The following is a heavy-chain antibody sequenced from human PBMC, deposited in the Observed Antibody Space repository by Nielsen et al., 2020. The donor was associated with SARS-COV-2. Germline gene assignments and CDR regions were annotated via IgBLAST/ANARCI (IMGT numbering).Heavy chain of an antibody. CDR1: GFTFSSYG. V-gene: IGHV3-33*01. CDR3: ARDSGYCSGGSCPLDY. CDR2: IWYDGSNK. Sequence: GESLKISCAASGFTFSSYGMHWVRQAPGKGLEWVAVIWYDGSNKYYADSVKGRFTISRDNSKNTLYLQMNSLRAEDTAVYYCARDSGYCSGGSCPLDYWGQGTLVTVSA. J-gene: IGHJ4*02. D-gene: IGHD2-15*01.